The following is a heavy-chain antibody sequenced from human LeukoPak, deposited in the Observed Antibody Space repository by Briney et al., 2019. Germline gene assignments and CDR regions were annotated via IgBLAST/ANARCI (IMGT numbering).Heavy chain of an antibody. D-gene: IGHD3-22*01. V-gene: IGHV4-34*01. J-gene: IGHJ3*02. CDR2: IYHSGST. Sequence: SETLSLTCAVYGGSFSGYYWSWIRQPPGKGLEWIGSIYHSGSTYHNPSLKSRVTISVDTSKNQFSLKLSSVTAADTAVYYCARVTYYYDSSGYYYLQSGAFDIWGQGTMVTVSS. CDR1: GGSFSGYY. CDR3: ARVTYYYDSSGYYYLQSGAFDI.